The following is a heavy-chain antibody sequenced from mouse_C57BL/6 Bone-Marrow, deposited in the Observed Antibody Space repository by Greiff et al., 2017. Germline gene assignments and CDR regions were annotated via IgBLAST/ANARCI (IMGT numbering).Heavy chain of an antibody. CDR3: ARNHGSSYGVDY. J-gene: IGHJ4*01. Sequence: QVQLQQPGAELVKPGASVKLSCKASGYTFTSYWMHWVKQRPGQGLEWIGMIHPNSGSTNYNEKFKSKATLTVDKSSSTAYMQLSSLTSEDSAVYYCARNHGSSYGVDYWGQGTSVTVSS. V-gene: IGHV1-64*01. CDR2: IHPNSGST. D-gene: IGHD1-1*01. CDR1: GYTFTSYW.